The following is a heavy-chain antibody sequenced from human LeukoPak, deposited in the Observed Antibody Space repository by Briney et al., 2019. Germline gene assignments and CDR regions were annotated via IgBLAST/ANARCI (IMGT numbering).Heavy chain of an antibody. CDR3: VKRGRQGDYAYDY. CDR1: GFTFSSYA. J-gene: IGHJ4*02. CDR2: ISTDGGST. V-gene: IGHV3-64D*06. D-gene: IGHD4-17*01. Sequence: GGSLRLSCSASGFTFSSYAMHWVRQGPGKGLEYVSSISTDGGSTFYADSVKGRFTISRDNSKNTLYFQMSSLRGEDTAVYYCVKRGRQGDYAYDYWGQGALVTVSS.